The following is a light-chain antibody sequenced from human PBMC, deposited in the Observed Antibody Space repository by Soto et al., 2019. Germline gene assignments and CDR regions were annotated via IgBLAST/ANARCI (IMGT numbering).Light chain of an antibody. Sequence: QSVLTQPPSASGTPGQRVTISCSGSISNIGTNYVYWYQQLPGTAPKLLIFRHDQRPSGVPDRFSGSRSGTSASLAISGLRSEDEADYYCASWDASLSGPVFGGGTQLTVL. J-gene: IGLJ2*01. V-gene: IGLV1-47*01. CDR2: RHD. CDR1: ISNIGTNY. CDR3: ASWDASLSGPV.